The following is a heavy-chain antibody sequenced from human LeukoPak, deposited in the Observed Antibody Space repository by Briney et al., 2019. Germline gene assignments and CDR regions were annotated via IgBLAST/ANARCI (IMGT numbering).Heavy chain of an antibody. CDR2: IYHSGST. V-gene: IGHV4-4*02. Sequence: SETLSLTCAVSGGSISSSNWWSWVRQPPGKGLEWIGEIYHSGSTNYNPSLKSRVTISVDKSKNQFSLKLSSVTAADTAVYYCARVRIAARLTGLYYFDYWGQGTLVTVSS. D-gene: IGHD6-6*01. CDR1: GGSISSSNW. J-gene: IGHJ4*02. CDR3: ARVRIAARLTGLYYFDY.